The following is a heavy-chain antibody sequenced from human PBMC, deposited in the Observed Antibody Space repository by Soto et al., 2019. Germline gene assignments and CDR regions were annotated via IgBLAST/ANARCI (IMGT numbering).Heavy chain of an antibody. J-gene: IGHJ4*02. CDR1: GGSISSYY. D-gene: IGHD2-8*02. CDR3: ARVVSYGYFDY. V-gene: IGHV4-59*01. CDR2: IYYSGST. Sequence: QVQLQESGPGLVKPSETLSLTCTVSGGSISSYYWSWIRQPPGKGLEWIGYIYYSGSTNYNPSLKGRVTISVDTSKNQFSLKLSSVTAADTAVYYCARVVSYGYFDYWGQGTLVTVSS.